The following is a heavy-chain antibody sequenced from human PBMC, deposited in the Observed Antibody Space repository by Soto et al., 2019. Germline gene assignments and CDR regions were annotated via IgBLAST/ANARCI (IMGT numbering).Heavy chain of an antibody. V-gene: IGHV3-23*01. CDR2: ISSTAGRTS. CDR3: ARDLGERSYDSWSGLKYYYYGMDV. CDR1: GFTFNTYP. J-gene: IGHJ6*02. Sequence: EVQLLQSGGGFRPPGGSVRLSCATSGFTFNTYPMTWVRQAPGKGLEWVASISSTAGRTSSYADSVKGRFAIGRDFSDNSVYLEMNRLGADDTAVYYCARDLGERSYDSWSGLKYYYYGMDVWGQGTTVTVSS. D-gene: IGHD3-3*01.